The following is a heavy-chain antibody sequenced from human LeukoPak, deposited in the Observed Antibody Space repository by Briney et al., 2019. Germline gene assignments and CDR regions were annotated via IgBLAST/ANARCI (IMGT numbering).Heavy chain of an antibody. CDR1: GFTFDDYA. V-gene: IGHV3-9*03. J-gene: IGHJ4*02. Sequence: GGSLRLSCAASGFTFDDYAMHWVRQAPGKGLEWVSGISWNSGSIGYADSVKGRFTISRDNAKNSLYLQMNSLRAEDMALYYCAKDRGSSRGYYFDYWGQGTLVTVSS. D-gene: IGHD6-13*01. CDR2: ISWNSGSI. CDR3: AKDRGSSRGYYFDY.